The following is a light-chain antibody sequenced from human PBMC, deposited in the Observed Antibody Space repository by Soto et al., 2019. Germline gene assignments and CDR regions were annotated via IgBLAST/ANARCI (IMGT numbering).Light chain of an antibody. CDR2: AAS. J-gene: IGKJ1*01. CDR1: QGIGNY. V-gene: IGKV1-27*01. CDR3: QKYNSAPRT. Sequence: DIQMTQSPSSLSASLGDRVTITCRASQGIGNYLAWYQLQPGKVPKLLIYAASTLQSGVTSRFSGSGSGTDFTRTISSLQPEDVATYFCQKYNSAPRTFGQGTKVEI.